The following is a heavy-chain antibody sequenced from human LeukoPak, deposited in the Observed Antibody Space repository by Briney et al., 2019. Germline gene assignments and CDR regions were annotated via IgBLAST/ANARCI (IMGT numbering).Heavy chain of an antibody. J-gene: IGHJ4*02. CDR1: GGSISSYY. D-gene: IGHD4-11*01. CDR2: MYTSGST. V-gene: IGHV4-4*07. CDR3: ARGLLSTVEY. Sequence: SSETLSLTCTVSGGSISSYYWSWIRQPAGKGLEWIGRMYTSGSTNYNPSFKSRVTMSVDTSKNQLSLKLSSVTAADTAVYYCARGLLSTVEYWGQGTLVTVSS.